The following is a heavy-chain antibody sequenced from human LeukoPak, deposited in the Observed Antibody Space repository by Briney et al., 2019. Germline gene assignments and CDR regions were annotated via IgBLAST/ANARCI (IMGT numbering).Heavy chain of an antibody. V-gene: IGHV4-34*01. CDR1: GGSFSGYY. D-gene: IGHD5-18*01. J-gene: IGHJ4*02. CDR3: ARYTAMVNRFFDY. CDR2: INHSGST. Sequence: MPSETLSLTCAVYGGSFSGYYWSWIRQPPGKGLEWIGEINHSGSTNYNPSLKSRVTISVDASKNQFSLKLSSVTAADTAVYYCARYTAMVNRFFDYWGQGTLVTVSS.